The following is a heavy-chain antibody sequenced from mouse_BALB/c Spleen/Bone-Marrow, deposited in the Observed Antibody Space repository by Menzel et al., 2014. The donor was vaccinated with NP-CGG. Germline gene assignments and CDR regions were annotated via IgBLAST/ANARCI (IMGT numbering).Heavy chain of an antibody. V-gene: IGHV5-17*02. D-gene: IGHD2-12*01. J-gene: IGHJ3*01. CDR1: GFTFSAFG. CDR3: ARSSYVVGWFAY. CDR2: IISGSNTI. Sequence: EVMLVESGGDLVQPGGSRKLSCAASGFTFSAFGMHWVRQAPERGLERVAYIISGSNTIYYSDKVKGRFTISRDNPKNTLFLQMTSLRSDAAAMYFCARSSYVVGWFAYWGQGTLVTVSA.